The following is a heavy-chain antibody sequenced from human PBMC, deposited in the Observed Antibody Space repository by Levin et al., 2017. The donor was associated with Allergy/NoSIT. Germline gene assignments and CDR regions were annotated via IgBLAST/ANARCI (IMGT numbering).Heavy chain of an antibody. CDR1: GFTFSSYW. Sequence: GGSLRLSCAASGFTFSSYWMHWVRQAPGKGLVWVSRINSDGSSTSYADSVKGRFTISRDNAKNTLYLQMNSLRAEDTAVYYCAILAVTTAFDIWGQGTMVTVSS. J-gene: IGHJ3*02. CDR2: INSDGSST. D-gene: IGHD4-17*01. V-gene: IGHV3-74*01. CDR3: AILAVTTAFDI.